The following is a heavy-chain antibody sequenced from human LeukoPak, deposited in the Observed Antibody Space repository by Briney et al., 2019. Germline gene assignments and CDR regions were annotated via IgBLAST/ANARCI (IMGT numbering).Heavy chain of an antibody. CDR1: GGSFSGYY. J-gene: IGHJ2*01. CDR2: INRSGST. D-gene: IGHD3-22*01. CDR3: ARGGGRSVGGSSGYYSTPYWYFDL. Sequence: SETLSLTCAVYGGSFSGYYWSWIRQPPGKGLEWIGEINRSGSTNYNPSLKSRVTISVDTSKNQFSLKLSSVTAADTAVYYCARGGGRSVGGSSGYYSTPYWYFDLWGRGTLVTVSS. V-gene: IGHV4-34*01.